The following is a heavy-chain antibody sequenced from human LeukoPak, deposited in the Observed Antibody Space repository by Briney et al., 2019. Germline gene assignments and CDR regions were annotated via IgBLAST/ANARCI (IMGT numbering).Heavy chain of an antibody. CDR3: ARAEWSNWYFDL. CDR2: IKQDGSAK. CDR1: GFTFSTYW. J-gene: IGHJ2*01. D-gene: IGHD3-3*01. V-gene: IGHV3-7*03. Sequence: GGSLRLSCAASGFTFSTYWMNWVRQAPGKGLEWVANIKQDGSAKYYVDSVKGRFTLSRDSAKNSLYLQMNSLRAEDTAVYYCARAEWSNWYFDLWGRGTLVTVSS.